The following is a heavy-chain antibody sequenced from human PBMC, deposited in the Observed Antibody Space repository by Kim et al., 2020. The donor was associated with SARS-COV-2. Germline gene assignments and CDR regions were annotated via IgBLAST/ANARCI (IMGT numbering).Heavy chain of an antibody. CDR1: GFTFSTYT. CDR3: ARGSVGPTHFVDY. CDR2: ISSDGNHR. D-gene: IGHD1-26*01. J-gene: IGHJ4*02. V-gene: IGHV3-30*04. Sequence: GGSLRLSCAASGFTFSTYTMHWVRQTPGKGLEWVAVISSDGNHRYYVDSVKGRFTISRDNSKNTLYLQMDSLKFEDTTVYYCARGSVGPTHFVDYWGQGTLVTVSS.